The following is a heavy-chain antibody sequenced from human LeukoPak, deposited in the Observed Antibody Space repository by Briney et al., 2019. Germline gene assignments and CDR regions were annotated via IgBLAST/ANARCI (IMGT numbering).Heavy chain of an antibody. CDR3: ARDHGDCSGGSCYRLTFDI. CDR1: GGTFSSYA. CDR2: ISAYNGNT. D-gene: IGHD2-15*01. Sequence: GASVKVSCKASGGTFSSYAISWVRQAPGQGLEWMGWISAYNGNTNYAQKLQGRVTMTTDTSTSTAYMELKSLRSDDTAVYYCARDHGDCSGGSCYRLTFDIWGQGTMVTVSS. J-gene: IGHJ3*02. V-gene: IGHV1-18*01.